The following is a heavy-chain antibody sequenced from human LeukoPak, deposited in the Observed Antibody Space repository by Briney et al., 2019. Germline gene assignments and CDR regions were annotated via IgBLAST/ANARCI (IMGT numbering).Heavy chain of an antibody. J-gene: IGHJ6*02. CDR3: ARADVLLWFGEPNGMDV. CDR2: INAGNGNT. Sequence: ASVKVSCKASGYTFTSYAMRWVRQAPGQRLEWMGWINAGNGNTKYSQKFQGRVTITRDTSASTAYMELSSLRSEDTAVYYCARADVLLWFGEPNGMDVWGQGTTVTVSS. D-gene: IGHD3-10*01. CDR1: GYTFTSYA. V-gene: IGHV1-3*01.